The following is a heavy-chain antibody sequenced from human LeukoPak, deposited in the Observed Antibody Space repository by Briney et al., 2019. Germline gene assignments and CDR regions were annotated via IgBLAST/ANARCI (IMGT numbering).Heavy chain of an antibody. V-gene: IGHV3-49*03. CDR3: TAEVGWSYYYDY. CDR1: GFTFGDYT. Sequence: GGSLRLSCTASGFTFGDYTMSWFRQALGKGLEWVGFIRSKAYGGTTEYAASVKGRFTISRDDSKSIAYLQMNSLKTEDTAVYYCTAEVGWSYYYDYWGQGTLVTVSS. J-gene: IGHJ4*02. D-gene: IGHD3-3*01. CDR2: IRSKAYGGTT.